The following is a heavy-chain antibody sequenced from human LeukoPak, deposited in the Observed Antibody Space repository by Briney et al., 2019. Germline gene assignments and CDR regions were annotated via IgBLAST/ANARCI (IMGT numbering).Heavy chain of an antibody. V-gene: IGHV3-30*02. CDR3: ARGADYYDSPHGDDAFDI. J-gene: IGHJ3*02. Sequence: PGGSLRLSCAASGFIFNSYGMHWVRQAPGKGLEWVAFIRYDGSNKYYTDSVRGRFTVSRDNSKNTLYLQMNSLRAEDTAVYYCARGADYYDSPHGDDAFDIWGQGTMVTVSS. D-gene: IGHD3-22*01. CDR1: GFIFNSYG. CDR2: IRYDGSNK.